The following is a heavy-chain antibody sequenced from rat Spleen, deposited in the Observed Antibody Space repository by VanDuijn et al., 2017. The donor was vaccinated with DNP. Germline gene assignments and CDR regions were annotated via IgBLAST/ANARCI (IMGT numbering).Heavy chain of an antibody. D-gene: IGHD1-12*02. J-gene: IGHJ3*01. V-gene: IGHV5-19*01. CDR2: ISPSGSNT. CDR3: ATDTMMAPFAY. CDR1: GFTFSIYA. Sequence: EVQLVESGGGLVQPGRSLKLSCAASGFTFSIYAMHWIRQAPRKGLEWVASISPSGSNTYYRDSVQGRFTISRDAAKSTLYLQMDSLRSEDTATYYCATDTMMAPFAYWGQGTLVAVSS.